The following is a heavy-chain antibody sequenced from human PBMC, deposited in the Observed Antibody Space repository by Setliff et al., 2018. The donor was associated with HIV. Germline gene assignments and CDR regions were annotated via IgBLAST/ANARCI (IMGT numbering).Heavy chain of an antibody. V-gene: IGHV1-2*06. Sequence: ASVKVSCKASGYTFTGYFIHWVRQAPGQGLEWMGRINPNSGGTNYAQKFQGRVTMTRDTSISTAYMELSRLKSDDTAVYYCARDAWVEFLEWTYYWGQGTLVTVSS. D-gene: IGHD3-3*02. CDR2: INPNSGGT. J-gene: IGHJ4*02. CDR1: GYTFTGYF. CDR3: ARDAWVEFLEWTYY.